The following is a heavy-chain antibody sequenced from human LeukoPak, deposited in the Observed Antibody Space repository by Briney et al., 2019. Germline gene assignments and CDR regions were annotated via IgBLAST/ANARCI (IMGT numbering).Heavy chain of an antibody. CDR1: GVTFSDYQ. V-gene: IGHV3-72*01. J-gene: IGHJ3*02. D-gene: IGHD6-6*01. CDR3: AGSIRESVFDI. CDR2: VRNKDNSTTT. Sequence: PGGSLRLSCAASGVTFSDYQMCWVRQGPGKGLEWLGRVRNKDNSTTTESAAAVKARFTISRDDSNNSLYLQMNSLKTEDTAVYYCAGSIRESVFDIWGLGTMFTVSS.